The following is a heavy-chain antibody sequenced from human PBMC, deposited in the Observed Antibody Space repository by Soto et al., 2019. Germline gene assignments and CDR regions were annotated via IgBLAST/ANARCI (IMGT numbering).Heavy chain of an antibody. CDR3: ARESGFWSGYMEGAYYYGMDV. CDR1: GGSISSGGYY. CDR2: IYYSGST. D-gene: IGHD3-3*01. Sequence: QVQLQESGPGLVKPSQTLSLTCTVSGGSISSGGYYWSWIRQHPGKGLEWIGYIYYSGSTYYNPSLKSRVTISVDTSKNQFSLMLSSVTAADTAVYYCARESGFWSGYMEGAYYYGMDVWGQGTTVTVSS. V-gene: IGHV4-31*03. J-gene: IGHJ6*02.